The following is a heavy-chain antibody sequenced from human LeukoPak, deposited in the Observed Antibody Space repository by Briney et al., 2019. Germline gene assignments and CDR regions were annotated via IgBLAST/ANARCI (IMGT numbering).Heavy chain of an antibody. Sequence: SGGSLRLSCAASGFTVSSNYMSWVRQAPGKGLEWVSVIYSGGSTYYADSVKGRFTISRGNSKNTLYLQMNSLRAEDTAVYYCARDYYDSSGPFDYWGQGTQVTVSS. D-gene: IGHD3-22*01. CDR3: ARDYYDSSGPFDY. J-gene: IGHJ4*02. V-gene: IGHV3-66*02. CDR2: IYSGGST. CDR1: GFTVSSNY.